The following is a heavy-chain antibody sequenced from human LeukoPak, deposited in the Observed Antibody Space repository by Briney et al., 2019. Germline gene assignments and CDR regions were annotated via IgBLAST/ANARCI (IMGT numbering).Heavy chain of an antibody. CDR1: GFTFSSYS. J-gene: IGHJ4*02. D-gene: IGHD3-22*01. V-gene: IGHV3-21*01. CDR3: ARVPYYYDSSEDY. CDR2: ISSSSSYI. Sequence: PGGSLRLSCAASGFTFSSYSMNWVRQAPGKGLEWVSSISSSSSYIYYADSVKGRFTISRDNAKNSLYLQMNSLRAEDTAVYYCARVPYYYDSSEDYWGQGTLVTASS.